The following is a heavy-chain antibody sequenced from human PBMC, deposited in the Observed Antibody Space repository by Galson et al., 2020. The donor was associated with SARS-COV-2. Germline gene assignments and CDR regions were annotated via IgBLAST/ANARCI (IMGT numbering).Heavy chain of an antibody. Sequence: GESLKISCAASGFTFGRYAMNWVRQAPGKGLEWVSSVTAAGGGTYHADSVKGRFTISRDNSKNTLYLQMNSLRVEDTALYYCAKVQGNDYGYQLDYWGHGTLVFGSA. CDR1: GFTFGRYA. J-gene: IGHJ4*01. D-gene: IGHD4-17*01. V-gene: IGHV3-23*01. CDR3: AKVQGNDYGYQLDY. CDR2: VTAAGGGT.